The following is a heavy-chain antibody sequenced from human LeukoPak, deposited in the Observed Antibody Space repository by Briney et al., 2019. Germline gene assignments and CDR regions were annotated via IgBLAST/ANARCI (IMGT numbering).Heavy chain of an antibody. CDR3: ARAIHDSSGYYYFDY. CDR1: VYTFTGYY. D-gene: IGHD3-22*01. Sequence: GASVKVSCKASVYTFTGYYMHWVRQAPGQGLEWMGRINPNSGGTNYAQKFQGRVTMTRDTSISTAYMELSRLRSDDTAVYYCARAIHDSSGYYYFDYWGQGTLVTVSS. CDR2: INPNSGGT. V-gene: IGHV1-2*06. J-gene: IGHJ4*02.